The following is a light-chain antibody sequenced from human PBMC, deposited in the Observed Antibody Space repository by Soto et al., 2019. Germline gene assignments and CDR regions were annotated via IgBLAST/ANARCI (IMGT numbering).Light chain of an antibody. J-gene: IGLJ2*01. V-gene: IGLV2-11*01. Sequence: QSALTQPRSVSGSPGQSVTISCTGTSSEVGGYNYVSWYQQHPGKAPKLMIYDVSKRPSGVPDRFSGSKSGNTASLTISGLQAEDEADYYCCSYAGSYTWVFGGGTKLTVL. CDR1: SSEVGGYNY. CDR2: DVS. CDR3: CSYAGSYTWV.